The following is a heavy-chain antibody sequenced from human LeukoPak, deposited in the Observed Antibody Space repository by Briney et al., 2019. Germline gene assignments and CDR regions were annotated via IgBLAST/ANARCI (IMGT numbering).Heavy chain of an antibody. V-gene: IGHV1-69*06. J-gene: IGHJ5*02. CDR1: GGTFSSYA. CDR3: ARDTIWNGVWFDP. Sequence: SVKVSCKASGGTFSSYAISWVRQAPGQGLEWMGGIIPIFGTANYAQKFQGRVTITADKSTSTAYMELSSPRSEDTAVYYCARDTIWNGVWFDPWGQGTLVTVSS. D-gene: IGHD1-1*01. CDR2: IIPIFGTA.